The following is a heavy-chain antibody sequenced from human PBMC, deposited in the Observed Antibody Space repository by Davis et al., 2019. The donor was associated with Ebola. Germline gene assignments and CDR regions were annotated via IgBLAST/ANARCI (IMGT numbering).Heavy chain of an antibody. J-gene: IGHJ4*02. V-gene: IGHV3-23*01. CDR2: ISGTRGST. CDR1: GFTFSSYG. CDR3: AKEELKVFDY. Sequence: PGGSLRLSCAASGFTFSSYGMSWVRQAPGKGLEWVSAISGTRGSTHYADSVKGRFTISRDNSKNTLILQMISLRAEDTAIYYCAKEELKVFDYWGQGTLVTVSS. D-gene: IGHD3-10*01.